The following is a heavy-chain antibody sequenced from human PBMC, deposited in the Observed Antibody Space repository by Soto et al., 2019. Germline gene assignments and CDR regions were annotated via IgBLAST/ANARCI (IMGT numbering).Heavy chain of an antibody. Sequence: EVQLVESGGGLIQPGGSLRLSCAASGFTVSSNYMSWVRQAPGKGLEWVSVIYSGGSTYYADSVKGRFTIPRDNSKNTLYLQMNSLRAEDTAVYYCAREQYQLLAYGMDVWGQGTTVTVSS. CDR1: GFTVSSNY. D-gene: IGHD2-2*01. CDR3: AREQYQLLAYGMDV. J-gene: IGHJ6*02. V-gene: IGHV3-53*01. CDR2: IYSGGST.